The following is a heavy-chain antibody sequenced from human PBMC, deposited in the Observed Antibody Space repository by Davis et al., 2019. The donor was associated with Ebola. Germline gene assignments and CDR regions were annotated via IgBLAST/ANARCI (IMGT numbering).Heavy chain of an antibody. CDR2: IYYSESS. CDR3: ARVTPGYYYYGMDV. V-gene: IGHV4-59*01. Sequence: MPSETLSLTCTVSGGSISSSYWSWIRQPPGKGLEWIGYIYYSESSNYNPSLKSRVTISVDTSKNQFSLKLSSVTAADTAVYYCARVTPGYYYYGMDVWGQGTTVTVSS. CDR1: GGSISSSY. J-gene: IGHJ6*02.